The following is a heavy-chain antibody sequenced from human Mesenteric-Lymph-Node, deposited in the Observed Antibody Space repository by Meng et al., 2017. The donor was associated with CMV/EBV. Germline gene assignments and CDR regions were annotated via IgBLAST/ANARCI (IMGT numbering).Heavy chain of an antibody. V-gene: IGHV4-34*01. CDR2: INDSGST. D-gene: IGHD1-14*01. Sequence: SETLSLTCGVYGESFSGYYWSWIRQPPGKGLEWIAEINDSGSTNYNPSLKSRVTVSVDTSKKQVSLKLNSAAAVDTAVYYCARGGIGLGRYAFDIWGQGTMVTASS. J-gene: IGHJ3*02. CDR3: ARGGIGLGRYAFDI. CDR1: GESFSGYY.